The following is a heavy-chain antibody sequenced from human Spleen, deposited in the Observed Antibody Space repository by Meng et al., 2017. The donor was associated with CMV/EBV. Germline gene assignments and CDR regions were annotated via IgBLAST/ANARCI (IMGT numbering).Heavy chain of an antibody. CDR1: GYTFTSYY. D-gene: IGHD3-22*01. J-gene: IGHJ3*01. Sequence: ASVKVSCKASGYTFTSYYMFWVRQAPGQGLEWMGRINPDGGSKTYAQSFQDRVTLTSDTSTSTVYMELSSLRSEDTAVYYCTRDLVGYDAFDVWGQGTMVTVSS. CDR2: INPDGGSK. CDR3: TRDLVGYDAFDV. V-gene: IGHV1-46*01.